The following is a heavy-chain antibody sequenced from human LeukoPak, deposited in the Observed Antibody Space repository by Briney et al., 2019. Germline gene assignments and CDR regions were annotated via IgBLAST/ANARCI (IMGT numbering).Heavy chain of an antibody. J-gene: IGHJ4*02. V-gene: IGHV4-34*01. CDR3: ARERGGRYYYDSSGYLSFDY. D-gene: IGHD3-22*01. Sequence: SETLSLTCAVYGGSFSGYYWSWIRQPPGKGLEWIGEINHSGSTNYNPSLKSRVTISVDTSKNQFSLKLSSVTAADTAVYYCARERGGRYYYDSSGYLSFDYWDPGTLVTVSS. CDR2: INHSGST. CDR1: GGSFSGYY.